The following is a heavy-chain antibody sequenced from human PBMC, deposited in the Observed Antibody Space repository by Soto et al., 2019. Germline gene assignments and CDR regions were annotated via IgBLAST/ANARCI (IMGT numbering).Heavy chain of an antibody. V-gene: IGHV3-23*01. J-gene: IGHJ4*02. CDR2: ISGSGGST. CDR3: ATDVPMIVVVITTDY. D-gene: IGHD3-22*01. Sequence: EVQLLESGGGLVQPGGSLRLSCAASGFTFSSYAMSWVRQAPGKGLEWVSAISGSGGSTYYADSVKGRFTISRDNSKNTLYLQMNRLRAEDTAVYYYATDVPMIVVVITTDYWGQGTLVTVSS. CDR1: GFTFSSYA.